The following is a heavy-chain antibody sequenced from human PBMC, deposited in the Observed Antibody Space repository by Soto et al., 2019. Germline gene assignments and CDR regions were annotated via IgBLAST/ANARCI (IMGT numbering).Heavy chain of an antibody. CDR1: SDSIAGSNC. D-gene: IGHD1-26*01. J-gene: IGHJ4*02. CDR3: AREVWDVVRYFDY. CDR2: IYHTGST. Sequence: SETLSLTGAVSSDSIAGSNCWSWVRQPPGKGLEWIVEIYHTGSTHYKPSLASRVTISVDTSKNQFSLELNSVTAADTAVYYCAREVWDVVRYFDYWGQGILVTFSS. V-gene: IGHV4-4*02.